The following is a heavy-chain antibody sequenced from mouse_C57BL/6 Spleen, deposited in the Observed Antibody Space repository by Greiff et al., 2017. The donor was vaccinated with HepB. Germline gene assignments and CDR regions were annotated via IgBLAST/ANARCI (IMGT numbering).Heavy chain of an antibody. Sequence: VQLQESGPELVKPGASVKLSCKASGYTFTSYDINWVKQRPGQGLEWIGWIYPRDGSTKYNEKFKGKATLTVDTSSSTAYMELHSLTSEDSAVYFCARWGDHYAMDYWGQGTSVTVSS. J-gene: IGHJ4*01. CDR2: IYPRDGST. V-gene: IGHV1-85*01. D-gene: IGHD3-3*01. CDR1: GYTFTSYD. CDR3: ARWGDHYAMDY.